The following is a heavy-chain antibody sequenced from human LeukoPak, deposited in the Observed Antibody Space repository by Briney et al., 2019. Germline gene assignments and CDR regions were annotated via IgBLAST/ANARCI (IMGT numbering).Heavy chain of an antibody. V-gene: IGHV4-34*01. CDR3: ASKQGIPRYCSSTSCYPRPGAGMDV. CDR1: GGSFSGYY. Sequence: SETLSLTCAVYGGSFSGYYWSWIRQPPGKGLEWIGEINHSGSTNYNPSLKSRVTISVDTSKNQFSLKLSSVTAADMAVYYCASKQGIPRYCSSTSCYPRPGAGMDVWGQGTTVTVSS. J-gene: IGHJ6*02. D-gene: IGHD2-2*01. CDR2: INHSGST.